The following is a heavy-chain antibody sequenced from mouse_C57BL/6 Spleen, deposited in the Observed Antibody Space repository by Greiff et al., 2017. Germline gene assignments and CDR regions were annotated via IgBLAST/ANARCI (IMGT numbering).Heavy chain of an antibody. J-gene: IGHJ3*01. V-gene: IGHV1-55*01. D-gene: IGHD1-1*01. CDR1: GYTFTSYW. CDR2: IYPGSGST. CDR3: ARSDYGSSYEPY. Sequence: QVQLQQPGAELVKPGASVKMSCKASGYTFTSYWITWVKQRPGQGLEWIGDIYPGSGSTNYNEKFKSKATLTVDTSSSTAYMQLSSLTSEDSAVYYCARSDYGSSYEPYWGQGTLVTVSA.